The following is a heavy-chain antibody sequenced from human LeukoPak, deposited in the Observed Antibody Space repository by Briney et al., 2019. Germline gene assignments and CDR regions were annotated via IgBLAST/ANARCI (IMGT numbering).Heavy chain of an antibody. CDR3: ARGLYDILTGYYVFDY. J-gene: IGHJ4*02. CDR2: IYYSGST. CDR1: GGSISSYS. V-gene: IGHV4-59*01. Sequence: SETLSLTCTVSGGSISSYSWSWIRQPPGKGLEWIGYIYYSGSTNYNPSLKSRVTISVDTSKNQFSLKLSSVTAADTAVYYCARGLYDILTGYYVFDYWGQGTLVTVSS. D-gene: IGHD3-9*01.